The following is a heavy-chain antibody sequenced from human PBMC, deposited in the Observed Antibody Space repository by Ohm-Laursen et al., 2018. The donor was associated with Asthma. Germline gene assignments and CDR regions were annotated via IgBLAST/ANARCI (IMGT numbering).Heavy chain of an antibody. CDR2: ITPSSSPI. CDR3: ARVVPGVAIDY. J-gene: IGHJ4*02. V-gene: IGHV3-48*01. CDR1: GFTFSSSY. D-gene: IGHD3-10*02. Sequence: SLRLSCSASGFTFSSSYMVWVRQVPGKGLECISYITPSSSPIHYSDSVKGRFTISRENAKNSLYLQMNSLGAEDTAVYYCARVVPGVAIDYWGQGTLVTVSS.